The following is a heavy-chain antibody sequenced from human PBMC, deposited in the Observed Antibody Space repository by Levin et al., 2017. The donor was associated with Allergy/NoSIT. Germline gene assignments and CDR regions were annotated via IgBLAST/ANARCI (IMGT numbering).Heavy chain of an antibody. CDR2: VSDGGDYT. CDR1: GFTFSTYA. V-gene: IGHV3-23*01. D-gene: IGHD1-26*01. J-gene: IGHJ4*02. CDR3: TKDDGTAYYSFDS. Sequence: GGSLRLSCAASGFTFSTYAMNWVRQAPGQGLEWVASVSDGGDYTFYADSVRRRFTISRDNSKNTLYLQMDSLRAGDTALYFCTKDDGTAYYSFDSWGQGTLVTVSS.